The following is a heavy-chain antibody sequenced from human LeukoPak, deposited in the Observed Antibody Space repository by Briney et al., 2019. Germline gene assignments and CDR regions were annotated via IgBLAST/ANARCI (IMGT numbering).Heavy chain of an antibody. D-gene: IGHD2-21*01. J-gene: IGHJ3*02. V-gene: IGHV4-61*02. CDR3: ARGRRDLFQAFDI. CDR1: GGPVNSGTYY. Sequence: SQTLSLTCAVSGGPVNSGTYYWSWIRQSAGKGLEWIGRVYTSGSPHYSPSLRSRVTISLDTSKNQFSLKVNAVTAADTAVYFCARGRRDLFQAFDIWGQGTMVTVSS. CDR2: VYTSGSP.